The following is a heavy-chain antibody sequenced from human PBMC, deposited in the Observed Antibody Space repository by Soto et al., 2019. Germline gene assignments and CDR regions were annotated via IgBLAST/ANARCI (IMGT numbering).Heavy chain of an antibody. CDR3: AKGIYCSSTSCYSSGIDY. CDR1: GFTFDDYA. J-gene: IGHJ4*02. CDR2: ISWNSGSI. D-gene: IGHD2-2*01. V-gene: IGHV3-9*01. Sequence: EVQLVESGGGLVQPGRSLRLSCAASGFTFDDYAMHWVRQAPGKGLEWVSGISWNSGSIGYADSVKGRFTISRDNAKNSLYLQMNSLRAEDTALYYCAKGIYCSSTSCYSSGIDYWGQGALVTVSS.